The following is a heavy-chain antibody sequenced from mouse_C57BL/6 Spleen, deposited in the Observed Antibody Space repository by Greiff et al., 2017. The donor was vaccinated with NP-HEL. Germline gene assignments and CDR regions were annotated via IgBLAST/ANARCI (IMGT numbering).Heavy chain of an antibody. CDR3: ARCYGGSYEGYFDV. Sequence: VQLQQSGAELARPGASVKLFCKASGYTFTSYGISWVKQRTGQGLEGIGEIYPRSGNTYYNEKCKGKATRTADKSSSTAYMELRSLTSEDSAVYFCARCYGGSYEGYFDVWGKGTTVTVSS. D-gene: IGHD1-1*01. CDR1: GYTFTSYG. V-gene: IGHV1-81*01. J-gene: IGHJ1*03. CDR2: IYPRSGNT.